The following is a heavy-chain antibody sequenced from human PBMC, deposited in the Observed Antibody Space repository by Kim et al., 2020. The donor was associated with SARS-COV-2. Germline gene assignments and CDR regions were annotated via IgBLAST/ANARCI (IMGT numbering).Heavy chain of an antibody. J-gene: IGHJ4*02. Sequence: GGSLRLSCAASGFTFSTHWMHWVRQAPGKGLVWVSRINSDESVTTYADSVKGRFTVSRDNAKNTLYLQMNSLRAEDTAVYYCARFGPVGIYWGQGTLVTVSS. V-gene: IGHV3-74*01. CDR1: GFTFSTHW. D-gene: IGHD3-10*01. CDR2: INSDESVT. CDR3: ARFGPVGIY.